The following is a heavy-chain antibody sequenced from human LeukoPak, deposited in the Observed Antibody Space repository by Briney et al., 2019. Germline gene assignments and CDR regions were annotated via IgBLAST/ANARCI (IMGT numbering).Heavy chain of an antibody. CDR3: ARPTPLVDV. V-gene: IGHV3-7*01. Sequence: GGSLRLSCEASGLTFSRYWMSWVRQAPGKGLEWVANIKEDGSVKYYLDSVKGRFTISRDNAKNSLYLQMNSLRAEDTAVYYCARPTPLVDVWGKGATVTVSS. D-gene: IGHD2-15*01. J-gene: IGHJ6*04. CDR1: GLTFSRYW. CDR2: IKEDGSVK.